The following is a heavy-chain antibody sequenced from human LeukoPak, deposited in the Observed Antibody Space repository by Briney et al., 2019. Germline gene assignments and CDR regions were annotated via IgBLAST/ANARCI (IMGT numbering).Heavy chain of an antibody. Sequence: GGSLRPSCAASGFTFSAYRMSWVRQAPGKGLEWVADINQDGSETYHVASMKGRFTISRDNAKNSLYLQMNSLRAEDTAVYFCANDLRLGGRGPENWGQGTLVTVSS. V-gene: IGHV3-7*05. J-gene: IGHJ4*02. CDR3: ANDLRLGGRGPEN. D-gene: IGHD3-16*01. CDR2: INQDGSET. CDR1: GFTFSAYR.